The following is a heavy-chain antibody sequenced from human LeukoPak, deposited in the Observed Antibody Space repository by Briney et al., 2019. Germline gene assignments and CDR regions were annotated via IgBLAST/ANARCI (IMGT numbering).Heavy chain of an antibody. CDR3: AISSGWHFDY. D-gene: IGHD6-19*01. J-gene: IGHJ4*02. CDR1: GGSFSGYY. V-gene: IGHV4-34*01. Sequence: SETLSLTCAVYGGSFSGYYWSWIRQPPGKGLEWIGEINHSGSTNYNPSLKSRVTISVDTSKNQFSLKLSSVTAADTAVYYCAISSGWHFDYWGQGTLVTVSS. CDR2: INHSGST.